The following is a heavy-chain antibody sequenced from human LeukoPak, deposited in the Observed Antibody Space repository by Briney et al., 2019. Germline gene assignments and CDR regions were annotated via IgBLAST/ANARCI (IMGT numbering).Heavy chain of an antibody. CDR2: ISYDGSNK. CDR1: GFTFSRYG. CDR3: AKDHPDYGDYFDN. V-gene: IGHV3-30*18. Sequence: GGSLRLSCAASGFTFSRYGMHWVRQAPGKGLGWVAVISYDGSNKYYADSVKGRFTISRDNSKNTLYLQMNSLRAEDTAVYYCAKDHPDYGDYFDNWGQGTLVTVSS. J-gene: IGHJ4*02. D-gene: IGHD4-17*01.